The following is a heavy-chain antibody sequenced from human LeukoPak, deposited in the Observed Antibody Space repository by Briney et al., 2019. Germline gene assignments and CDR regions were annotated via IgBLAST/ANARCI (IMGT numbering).Heavy chain of an antibody. CDR1: SGSISTSNYY. Sequence: SETLSLTCTVSSGSISTSNYYWGWVRQPPGKALEWIGNIFYSGSTYYSPSLKSRVTISLDTSKNQFSLNLKSVTPEDTAVYYCARNLIPEQLVLNFWGQGILVTVSS. CDR2: IFYSGST. D-gene: IGHD6-13*01. J-gene: IGHJ4*02. CDR3: ARNLIPEQLVLNF. V-gene: IGHV4-39*07.